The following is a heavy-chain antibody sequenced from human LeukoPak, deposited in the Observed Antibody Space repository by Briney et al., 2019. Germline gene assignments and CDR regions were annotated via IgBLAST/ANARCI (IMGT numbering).Heavy chain of an antibody. V-gene: IGHV3-21*01. CDR3: AMGYSSSWYGFDYYYYGMDV. D-gene: IGHD6-13*01. CDR1: GFTFSSYS. Sequence: GGSLRLSCAASGFTFSSYSMNWVRQAPGKGLEWVSSISSSSSYIYYADSVKGRFTISRDNAENSLYLQMNSLRAEDTAVYYCAMGYSSSWYGFDYYYYGMDVWGKGTTVTVSS. CDR2: ISSSSSYI. J-gene: IGHJ6*04.